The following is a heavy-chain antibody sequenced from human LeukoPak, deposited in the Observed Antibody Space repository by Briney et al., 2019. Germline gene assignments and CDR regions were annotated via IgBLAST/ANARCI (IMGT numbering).Heavy chain of an antibody. V-gene: IGHV3-33*01. CDR3: ARGTYWFDP. CDR2: IWYDGSNK. D-gene: IGHD2-8*01. CDR1: GFTFSSYG. Sequence: GRSLRLSCAASGFTFSSYGMHWVRQAPGKGLEWVAVIWYDGSNKHYADSVKGRFTISRDNSKNTLYLQMNSLRAEDTAVYYCARGTYWFDPWGQGTLVTVSS. J-gene: IGHJ5*02.